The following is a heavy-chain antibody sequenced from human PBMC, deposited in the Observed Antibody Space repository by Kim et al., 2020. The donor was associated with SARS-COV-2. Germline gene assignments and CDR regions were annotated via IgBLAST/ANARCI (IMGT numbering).Heavy chain of an antibody. V-gene: IGHV4-39*01. CDR3: ARRRPAANPHYFDY. D-gene: IGHD6-25*01. J-gene: IGHJ4*02. CDR2: IFYSGNT. CDR1: GGSFSCGDCF. Sequence: SETLSLTCTVSGGSFSCGDCFWAWIRQPPGKGLEWIGTIFYSGNTYHNPSLKSRIAIPVDTSKKQFSLWLSSVTAADTAIYYCARRRPAANPHYFDYWGQGVLVTVSS.